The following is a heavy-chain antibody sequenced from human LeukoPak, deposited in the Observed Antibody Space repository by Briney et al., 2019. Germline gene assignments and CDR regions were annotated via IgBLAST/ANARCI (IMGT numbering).Heavy chain of an antibody. CDR3: VKDLYKGDTSSWYYFDY. V-gene: IGHV3-64D*06. Sequence: GGPLRLSCSASGFTFSNCAMHWVRQAPGKVPEYVSVISSYGDKTYYADSVYGRFTISRDNSRNTVSLQMSSLRAEDTAVYYCVKDLYKGDTSSWYYFDYWGQGTLVTVSS. J-gene: IGHJ4*02. D-gene: IGHD6-13*01. CDR2: ISSYGDKT. CDR1: GFTFSNCA.